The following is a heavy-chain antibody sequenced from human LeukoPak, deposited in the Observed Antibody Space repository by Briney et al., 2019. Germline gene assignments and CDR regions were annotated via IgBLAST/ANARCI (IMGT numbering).Heavy chain of an antibody. CDR1: GGSISSYY. Sequence: SETLSLTCTVSGGSISSYYWSWIRQPPGKGLEWIGYIHYSGGTNYHPSLKSRLTISVDTSKNQFSLKLSSVTAADTAVYYCARTLGGYDSSGYYYNYFDYWGQGTLVTVSS. CDR2: IHYSGGT. J-gene: IGHJ4*02. D-gene: IGHD3-22*01. CDR3: ARTLGGYDSSGYYYNYFDY. V-gene: IGHV4-59*01.